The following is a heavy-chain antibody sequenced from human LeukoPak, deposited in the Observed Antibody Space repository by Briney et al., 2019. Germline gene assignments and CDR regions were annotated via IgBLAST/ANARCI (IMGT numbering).Heavy chain of an antibody. Sequence: PGGSLRLSCAAPGFTFSSYGMHWVRQAPGKGLWWVAFIRYDGSNKYYADSVKGRFTISRDNSKNTLYLQMNSLRAEDTAVYYCAEGGYSYGYYFDYWGQGTLVTVSS. CDR3: AEGGYSYGYYFDY. CDR2: IRYDGSNK. V-gene: IGHV3-30*02. D-gene: IGHD5-18*01. J-gene: IGHJ4*02. CDR1: GFTFSSYG.